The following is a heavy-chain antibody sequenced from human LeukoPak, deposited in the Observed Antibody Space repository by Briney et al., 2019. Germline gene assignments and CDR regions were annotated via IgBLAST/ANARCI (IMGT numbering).Heavy chain of an antibody. D-gene: IGHD1-1*01. J-gene: IGHJ6*02. CDR3: ATYDNWVAGDV. CDR1: GFTFKDYW. V-gene: IGHV3-7*01. CDR2: INKEGNEE. Sequence: PGGSLTLTCSASGFTFKDYWMSWVRQAPGKGPEWMAHINKEGNEEHFVHSVKGRFTVSRDNAKNSLFLQMNSLRVEDTAVYYCATYDNWVAGDVWGQGTTVSVSS.